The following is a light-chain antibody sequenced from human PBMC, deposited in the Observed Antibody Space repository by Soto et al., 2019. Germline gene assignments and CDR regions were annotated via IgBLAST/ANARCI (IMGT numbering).Light chain of an antibody. V-gene: IGKV3-11*01. CDR3: QHRINWPLT. J-gene: IGKJ4*01. CDR2: DAS. CDR1: QSVSSY. Sequence: EIVLTQSPATLSLSPGERATLSCRASQSVSSYLAWYQQKPGQAPRLLIFDASNRANGIPARFSGSGSGTAFTLTISSLEPEDFAVYYCQHRINWPLTFGGGTKVEIK.